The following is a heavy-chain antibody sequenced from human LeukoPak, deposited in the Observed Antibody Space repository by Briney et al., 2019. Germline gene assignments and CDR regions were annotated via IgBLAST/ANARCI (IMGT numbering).Heavy chain of an antibody. J-gene: IGHJ4*02. CDR3: ASAPGLGY. Sequence: GGSLRLSCAASGFTFSSFWMSWVRQAPGKGLEWVANIKKDGIERYYAASVRGRFSISRDNAKNSLYLQMNSLTAEDTAVYYCASAPGLGYWGQGTLVTVS. CDR1: GFTFSSFW. CDR2: IKKDGIER. V-gene: IGHV3-7*01. D-gene: IGHD3-16*01.